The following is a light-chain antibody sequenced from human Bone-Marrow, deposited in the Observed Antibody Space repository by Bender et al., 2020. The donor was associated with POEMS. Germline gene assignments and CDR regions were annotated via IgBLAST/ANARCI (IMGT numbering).Light chain of an antibody. J-gene: IGLJ2*01. CDR2: EDI. V-gene: IGLV2-14*02. CDR1: SSDVGKYNY. CDR3: SSYTSSSTVL. Sequence: QSALTQPASVSGSPGQSISISCAGTSSDVGKYNYVSWYQQYPGTAPKLMIYEDIRRPSGVSNRFSGSKSGNTASLTISGLQAEDEGDYYCSSYTSSSTVLFGGGTKVTVL.